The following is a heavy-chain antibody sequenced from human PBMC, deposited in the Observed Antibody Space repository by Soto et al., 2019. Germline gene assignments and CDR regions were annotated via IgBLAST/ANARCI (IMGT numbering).Heavy chain of an antibody. CDR1: GGSISDISYC. D-gene: IGHD2-15*01. Sequence: PSETLSLTCTVSGGSISDISYCWGWIRQPPGKGLQWIGCMFYSGATYYNPSLKNRVTLSVDTSNNEFSLKLVSVTAPDTAVYYCARHKSGSDWLDPWGQGTLVTVS. V-gene: IGHV4-39*01. CDR3: ARHKSGSDWLDP. CDR2: MFYSGAT. J-gene: IGHJ5*02.